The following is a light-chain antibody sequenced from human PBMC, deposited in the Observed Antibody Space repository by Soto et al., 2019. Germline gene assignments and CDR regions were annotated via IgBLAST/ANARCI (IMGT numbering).Light chain of an antibody. CDR1: QSVSSSS. CDR2: GAS. Sequence: ESVWTQFPDTLSLSPGERATLSCGASQSVSSSSLAWYQQRRGQAPRLLIHGASSRATGIPDRFSGSGSGTDFTLTISRLEPEDFAVYYCQQYGSSPRTFGQGTKVDIK. V-gene: IGKV3-20*01. CDR3: QQYGSSPRT. J-gene: IGKJ1*01.